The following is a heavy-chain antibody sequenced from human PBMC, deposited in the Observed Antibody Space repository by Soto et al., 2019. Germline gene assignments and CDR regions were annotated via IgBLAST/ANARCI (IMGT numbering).Heavy chain of an antibody. CDR1: GFTFGSYA. J-gene: IGHJ5*02. CDR3: AKDPKSTVIFNWFDP. D-gene: IGHD2-8*02. Sequence: EMQLSESGGGLVQPGGSLRLSCAASGFTFGSYAMSWVRQAPGKGLEWVSAISGGGSGTYYADSVKGRFTISRDNSKKTLFLQMNSLRVEDTAIYYCAKDPKSTVIFNWFDPWGQGTLITVSS. V-gene: IGHV3-23*01. CDR2: ISGGGSGT.